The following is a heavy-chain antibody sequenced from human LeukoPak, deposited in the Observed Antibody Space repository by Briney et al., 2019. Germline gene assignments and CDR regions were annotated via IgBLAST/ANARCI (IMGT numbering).Heavy chain of an antibody. Sequence: GESLKISCKGSGYSFTSYWIGWVRQMPGKGLEWMGIIYPGDPDTRYSPSFQGQVTISADKSISTAYLQWSSLKASDTAMYYCARSLWFGSLNAGFDPWGQGTLVTVSS. CDR3: ARSLWFGSLNAGFDP. CDR2: IYPGDPDT. D-gene: IGHD3-10*01. V-gene: IGHV5-51*01. CDR1: GYSFTSYW. J-gene: IGHJ5*02.